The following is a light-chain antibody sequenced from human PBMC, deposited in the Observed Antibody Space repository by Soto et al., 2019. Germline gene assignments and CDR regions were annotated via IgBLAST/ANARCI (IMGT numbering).Light chain of an antibody. J-gene: IGLJ1*01. CDR2: DTN. CDR1: SSNIGNNY. V-gene: IGLV1-51*01. CDR3: ETWDSSLSADV. Sequence: QSVLTQPPSVSAAPGQKVTISCSGSSSNIGNNYVSWYQHLPGTAPKLLIYDTNKRPSGIPDRFSGSKSGTSATLGITGLQTGDEADYYCETWDSSLSADVFGTGTKVTVL.